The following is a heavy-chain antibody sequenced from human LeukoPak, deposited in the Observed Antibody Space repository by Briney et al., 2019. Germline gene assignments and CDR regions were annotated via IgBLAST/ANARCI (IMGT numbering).Heavy chain of an antibody. CDR1: GFTFSSYA. J-gene: IGHJ4*02. CDR2: ISGSGGST. CDR3: ARVRRTYDSSGTFDY. Sequence: GGSLRLSCAASGFTFSSYAMSWVRQAPGKGLEWVSAISGSGGSTYYADSVKGRFTISRDNSKNALYLQMNSLRAEDTAVYYCARVRRTYDSSGTFDYWGQGTLVTVSS. V-gene: IGHV3-23*01. D-gene: IGHD3-22*01.